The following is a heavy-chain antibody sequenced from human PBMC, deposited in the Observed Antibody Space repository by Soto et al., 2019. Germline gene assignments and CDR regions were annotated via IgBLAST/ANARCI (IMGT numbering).Heavy chain of an antibody. D-gene: IGHD1-7*01. V-gene: IGHV3-30-3*01. Sequence: GGSLRLSCAASGFTFSSYAMHWVRQAPGKGLEWVAVISYDGSNKYYADSVKGRFTISRDNSKNTLYLQMNSLRAEDTAVYYCARANYPYYYGMDVWGQGTTVTVSS. CDR2: ISYDGSNK. CDR1: GFTFSSYA. CDR3: ARANYPYYYGMDV. J-gene: IGHJ6*02.